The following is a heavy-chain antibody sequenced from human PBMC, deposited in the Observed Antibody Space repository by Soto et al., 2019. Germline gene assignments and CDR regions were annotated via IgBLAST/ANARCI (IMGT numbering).Heavy chain of an antibody. Sequence: SETLSLTCTVSGGSISSYYWSWIRQPPGKGLERIGYIYYSGSTNYNPSLKSRVTISVDTSKNQFSLKLSSVTAADTAVYYCARGWLELRYWFDPWGQGTLVTVSS. D-gene: IGHD1-7*01. CDR3: ARGWLELRYWFDP. CDR1: GGSISSYY. V-gene: IGHV4-59*08. CDR2: IYYSGST. J-gene: IGHJ5*02.